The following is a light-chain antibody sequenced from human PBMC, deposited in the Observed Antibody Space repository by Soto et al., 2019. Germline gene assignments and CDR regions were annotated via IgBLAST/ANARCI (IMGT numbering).Light chain of an antibody. V-gene: IGLV1-40*01. CDR3: QSFDSDLTDSYV. CDR1: DSNIGAGFT. Sequence: QSVLTQPPSVSGAPGQTVTISCTGSDSNIGAGFTVHWYQHIPGSAPTLLIYSDNRRPSGVPDRFSGSQSGSSASLAISGLQAEDEGDYYCQSFDSDLTDSYVFGTGTKVTVL. CDR2: SDN. J-gene: IGLJ1*01.